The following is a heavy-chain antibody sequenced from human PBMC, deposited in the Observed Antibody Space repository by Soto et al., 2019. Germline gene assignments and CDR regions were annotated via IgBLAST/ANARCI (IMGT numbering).Heavy chain of an antibody. CDR3: VKDRDSNSWPSRDV. Sequence: GASVKVSCKTSGYTFTRNGISWVRQDPGQGLEWMGWISPKSGNRKYAQKRQGRVIIPTDTSTSTAYMELRSLRSDDMAVYYCVKDRDSNSWPSRDVWGPGTTVTVSS. D-gene: IGHD3-22*01. CDR2: ISPKSGNR. CDR1: GYTFTRNG. J-gene: IGHJ6*02. V-gene: IGHV1-18*03.